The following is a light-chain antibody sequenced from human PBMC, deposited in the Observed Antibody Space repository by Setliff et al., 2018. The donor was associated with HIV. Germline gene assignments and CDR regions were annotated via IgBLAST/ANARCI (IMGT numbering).Light chain of an antibody. CDR1: SSNIGRNT. Sequence: QSVLTQPPSASGTPGQRVTISCSGSSSNIGRNTVNWYQQLPGTAPKLLINTNNQRPSGVPDRFSGPKSGTSASLAISGVPSEDEADYHCASWDDSLNGGVCGGGTK. CDR2: TNN. V-gene: IGLV1-44*01. CDR3: ASWDDSLNGGV. J-gene: IGLJ3*02.